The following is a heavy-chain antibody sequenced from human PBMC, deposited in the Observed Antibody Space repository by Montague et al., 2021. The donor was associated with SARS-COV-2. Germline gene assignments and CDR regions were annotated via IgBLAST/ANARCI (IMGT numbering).Heavy chain of an antibody. CDR3: AREGIAVADAFDI. CDR2: ISYDGSNK. V-gene: IGHV3-30-3*01. Sequence: SRRLSCAASGFTFSSYAMHWVRQAPGKGLEWVAVISYDGSNKYYADSVKGRFTISRDNSKNTLYLQMNSLRAEDTAVYYCAREGIAVADAFDIWGQGTMVTVSS. J-gene: IGHJ3*02. CDR1: GFTFSSYA. D-gene: IGHD6-19*01.